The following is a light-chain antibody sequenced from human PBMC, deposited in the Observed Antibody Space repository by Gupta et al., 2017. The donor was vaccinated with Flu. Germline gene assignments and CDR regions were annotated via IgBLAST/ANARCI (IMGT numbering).Light chain of an antibody. V-gene: IGLV1-40*01. J-gene: IGLJ2*01. CDR3: QYYDSGLRGGG. Sequence: QSVLTPPPSVSVAPWQRVTISCTGSSSNIGAGYDVHWYQQLPGKETKRLSDCNSNRPSGVIDRFSCYKTGNYASRVINGLQAEDEADDYCQYYDSGLRGGGFGGGTKLTVL. CDR2: CNS. CDR1: SSNIGAGYD.